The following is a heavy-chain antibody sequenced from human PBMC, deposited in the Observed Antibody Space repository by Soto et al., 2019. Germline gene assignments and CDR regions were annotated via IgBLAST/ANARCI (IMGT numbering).Heavy chain of an antibody. CDR2: ISYDGSNK. CDR1: GFTFSSYG. D-gene: IGHD3-22*01. V-gene: IGHV3-30*18. CDR3: AKDHYYDSSGPHY. J-gene: IGHJ4*02. Sequence: QVQLVESGGGVVQPGRSLRLSCAASGFTFSSYGMHWVRQAPGKGLEWVAVISYDGSNKYYADSVKGRFTISIDNSKNTLYLQMNSLRAEDTAVYYCAKDHYYDSSGPHYWGQGTLVTVSS.